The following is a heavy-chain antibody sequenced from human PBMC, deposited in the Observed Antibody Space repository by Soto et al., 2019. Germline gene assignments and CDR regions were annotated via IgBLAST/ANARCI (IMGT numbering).Heavy chain of an antibody. CDR3: AKDLGWYCSSTSCIDPIYYYYYGMDV. J-gene: IGHJ6*02. Sequence: GGSLRLSCAASGFTFSSYGMHWVRQAPGKGLEWVAVISYDGSNKYYADSVKGRFTISRDNSKNTLYLQMNSLRAEDTAVYYCAKDLGWYCSSTSCIDPIYYYYYGMDVWGQGTTVTVSS. V-gene: IGHV3-30*18. CDR2: ISYDGSNK. CDR1: GFTFSSYG. D-gene: IGHD2-2*01.